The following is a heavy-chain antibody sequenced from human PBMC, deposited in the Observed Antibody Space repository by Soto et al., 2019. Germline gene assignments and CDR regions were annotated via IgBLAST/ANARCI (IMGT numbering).Heavy chain of an antibody. Sequence: QVQLQQWGAGLLKPSETLSLTCAVYGGSFSGYYWSWIRQPPGKGLEWIGEINHSGSTNYNPSLKSRVTISVDTSKNQFSLKVSSVTAADTAVYYCERLLIGARRVDDWGQGTLVTVSS. CDR1: GGSFSGYY. J-gene: IGHJ4*02. CDR2: INHSGST. CDR3: ERLLIGARRVDD. V-gene: IGHV4-34*01. D-gene: IGHD7-27*01.